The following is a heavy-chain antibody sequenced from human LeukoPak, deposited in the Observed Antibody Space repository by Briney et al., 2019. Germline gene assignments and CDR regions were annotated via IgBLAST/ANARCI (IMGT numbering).Heavy chain of an antibody. V-gene: IGHV3-64D*06. CDR1: GFTFSSYA. CDR3: VKDGGRTPRGPLDI. D-gene: IGHD3-16*01. CDR2: ISSNGGST. Sequence: GGSLRLSCSASGFTFSSYAMHWVSQAPGKGLEYVSAISSNGGSTYYADSVKGRFTISRDNSKNTLYLQMSSLRAEDTAVYYCVKDGGRTPRGPLDIWGQGTMVTVSS. J-gene: IGHJ3*02.